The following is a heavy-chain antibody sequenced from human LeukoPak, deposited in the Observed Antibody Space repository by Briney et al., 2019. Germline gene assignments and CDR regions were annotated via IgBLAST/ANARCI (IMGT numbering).Heavy chain of an antibody. CDR2: INSDGSST. CDR1: GFTFSSYW. Sequence: PGGSLTLSCAASGFTFSSYWIHWVRQAPGKGLVWVSHINSDGSSTTYADSVKGRFTISRDNAKNTLYLQMNSLRAEDTAVYYCARGGYSGYDYIDYWGQGTLVTVSS. CDR3: ARGGYSGYDYIDY. D-gene: IGHD5-12*01. J-gene: IGHJ4*02. V-gene: IGHV3-74*01.